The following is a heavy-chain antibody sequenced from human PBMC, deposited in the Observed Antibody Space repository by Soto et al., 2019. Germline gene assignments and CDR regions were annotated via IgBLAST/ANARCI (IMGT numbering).Heavy chain of an antibody. CDR1: GGSISSGDYY. CDR3: ARTESGNFDP. Sequence: SETLSLTCTVSGGSISSGDYYWSWIRQPPGKGLEWIGYIYYSGSTYYNPSLKSRVTISVDRSKNQFSLKLSSVTAADTAVYYCARTESGNFDPWGQGTLVTVSS. J-gene: IGHJ5*02. D-gene: IGHD1-1*01. CDR2: IYYSGST. V-gene: IGHV4-30-4*01.